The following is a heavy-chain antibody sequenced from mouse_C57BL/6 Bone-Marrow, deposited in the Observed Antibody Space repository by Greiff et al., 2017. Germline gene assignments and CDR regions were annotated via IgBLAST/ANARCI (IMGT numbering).Heavy chain of an antibody. V-gene: IGHV1-42*01. Sequence: EVQLQQSGPELVKPGASVKISCKASGYSFTGYYMNWVKQSPEKSLEWIGEINPSTGGTTYNQKFKAKATLTVDKSSSTAYMQLKSLTSEDSAVYYCARWVTGTGPWFAYWGQGTLVTVSA. CDR1: GYSFTGYY. CDR3: ARWVTGTGPWFAY. D-gene: IGHD4-1*01. CDR2: INPSTGGT. J-gene: IGHJ3*01.